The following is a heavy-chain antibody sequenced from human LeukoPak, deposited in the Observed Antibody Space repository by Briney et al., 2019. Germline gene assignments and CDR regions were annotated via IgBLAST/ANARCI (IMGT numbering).Heavy chain of an antibody. D-gene: IGHD3-10*01. CDR1: GGTFSSYA. V-gene: IGHV1-69*13. Sequence: VKVSCKASGGTFSSYAISWVRQAPGQGLEWMGGIIPIFGTANYAQKFQGRVTITADESTSTAYMELSSLRSEDTAVYYCAREGGGKLLWFGELLGAFDIWGQGTMATVSS. CDR2: IIPIFGTA. CDR3: AREGGGKLLWFGELLGAFDI. J-gene: IGHJ3*02.